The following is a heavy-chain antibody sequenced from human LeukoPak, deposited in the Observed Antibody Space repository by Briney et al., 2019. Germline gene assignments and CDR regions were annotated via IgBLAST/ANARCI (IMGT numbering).Heavy chain of an antibody. CDR1: GGTFSSYA. CDR2: IIPIFGTA. D-gene: IGHD1-26*01. Sequence: SVKVSCKASGGTFSSYAISWVRQAPGQGLEWMGRIIPIFGTANYAQKFQGRVTITTDESTSTAYMELSSLRSEDTAVYYCARPDTRTLSGSYQYEAGAFDIWGQGTMVTVSS. CDR3: ARPDTRTLSGSYQYEAGAFDI. J-gene: IGHJ3*02. V-gene: IGHV1-69*05.